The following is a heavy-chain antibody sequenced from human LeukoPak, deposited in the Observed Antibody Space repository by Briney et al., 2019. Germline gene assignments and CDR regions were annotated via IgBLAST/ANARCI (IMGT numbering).Heavy chain of an antibody. CDR1: GFTFDDYA. CDR2: ISWNSGSI. J-gene: IGHJ4*02. D-gene: IGHD1-14*01. V-gene: IGHV3-9*01. CDR3: AKDITPRKTNPGVFDY. Sequence: PGRSLRLSCAASGFTFDDYAMHWVRQAPGKGLEWVSGISWNSGSIGYADSVKGRFTISRDNAKNSLYLQMNSLRAEDTALYYCAKDITPRKTNPGVFDYWGQGTLVTVSS.